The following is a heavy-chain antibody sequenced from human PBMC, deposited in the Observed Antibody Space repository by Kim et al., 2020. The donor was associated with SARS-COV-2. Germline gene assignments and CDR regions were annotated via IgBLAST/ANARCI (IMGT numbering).Heavy chain of an antibody. V-gene: IGHV3-13*04. Sequence: GGSLRLSCAASGFTFSSYDMHWVRQATGKGLEWVSAIGTAGDTYYPGSVKGRFTISRENAKNSLYLQMNSLRAGDTAVYYCARDCGYYDYVWGSYRYPCGMDVWGQGTTVTVSS. CDR1: GFTFSSYD. D-gene: IGHD3-16*02. CDR2: IGTAGDT. CDR3: ARDCGYYDYVWGSYRYPCGMDV. J-gene: IGHJ6*02.